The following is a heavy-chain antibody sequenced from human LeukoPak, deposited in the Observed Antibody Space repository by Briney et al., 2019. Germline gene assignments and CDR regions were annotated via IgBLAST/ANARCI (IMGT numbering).Heavy chain of an antibody. V-gene: IGHV3-23*01. CDR3: ATAPYYDFWSGYYPFDY. D-gene: IGHD3-3*01. J-gene: IGHJ4*02. CDR1: GFTFSIYA. Sequence: GGSLRLSCAASGFTFSIYAMSWVRQAPGKGLECVSAISGCGGSTYYADSVKGRFTISRDNSKNTLYLQMNSLRAEDTAVYYCATAPYYDFWSGYYPFDYWGQGTLVTVSS. CDR2: ISGCGGST.